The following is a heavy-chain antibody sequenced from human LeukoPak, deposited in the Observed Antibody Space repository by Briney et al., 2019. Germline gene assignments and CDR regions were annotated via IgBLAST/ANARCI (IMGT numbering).Heavy chain of an antibody. CDR2: INPNSGGT. J-gene: IGHJ5*02. D-gene: IGHD6-13*01. Sequence: ASVKVSCKASGYTFTGYYMHWVRQAPGQGLEWMGWINPNSGGTNYAQKFQGRVTMTRDTSISTAYMERSRLRSDDTAVYYCVRVVRRAAAGTNWFDPWGQGTLVTVSS. V-gene: IGHV1-2*02. CDR1: GYTFTGYY. CDR3: VRVVRRAAAGTNWFDP.